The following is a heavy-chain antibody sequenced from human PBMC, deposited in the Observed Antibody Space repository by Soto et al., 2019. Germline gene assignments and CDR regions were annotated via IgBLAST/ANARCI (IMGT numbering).Heavy chain of an antibody. V-gene: IGHV4-34*01. CDR2: SNPRGST. CDR1: GGSFSCYY. CDR3: ANGHIIPDY. Sequence: PSETLSLTRAVSGGSFSCYYWSWIRQPPGKGLDWIVESNPRGSTNYNPSLKSRVTISVDTSKNQFSLKLSSVTAADTAVYYCANGHIIPDYSGQGTLVTVSS. D-gene: IGHD3-3*01. J-gene: IGHJ4*02.